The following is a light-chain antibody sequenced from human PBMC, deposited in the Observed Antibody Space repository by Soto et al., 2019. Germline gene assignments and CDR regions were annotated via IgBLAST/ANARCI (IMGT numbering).Light chain of an antibody. CDR2: DAS. Sequence: DIQLTQTPSTLSASVGDEVTITCRASQDISRWLAWYQQKPGRAPKLLIYDASTLESGVTSRFSGSGSETEFTLTISRLQPDDFATYFCHSRAFGQGTRLEIK. V-gene: IGKV1-5*01. CDR3: HSRA. CDR1: QDISRW. J-gene: IGKJ5*01.